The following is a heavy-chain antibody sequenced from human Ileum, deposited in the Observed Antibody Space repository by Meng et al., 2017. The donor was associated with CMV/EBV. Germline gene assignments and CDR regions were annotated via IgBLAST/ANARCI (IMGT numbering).Heavy chain of an antibody. J-gene: IGHJ5*02. CDR1: GFTISDNS. CDR2: MYDSGTT. V-gene: IGHV3-66*01. D-gene: IGHD2-21*01. Sequence: EVALVEAVGGLVQPGGSLRLSCAASGFTISDNSMNWVRQAPGKGPEWVSLMYDSGTTKYADSVKGRFTISRDNSKNTLYLQMNSLRVEDTAVYYCAGDGGYSDPWGQGTLVTVSS. CDR3: AGDGGYSDP.